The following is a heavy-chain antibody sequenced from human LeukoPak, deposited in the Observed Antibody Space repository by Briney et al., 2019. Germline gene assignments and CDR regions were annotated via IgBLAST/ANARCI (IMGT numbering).Heavy chain of an antibody. V-gene: IGHV3-66*01. CDR3: ARNIPVTRWGY. D-gene: IGHD2-21*01. Sequence: NPGGSLRLSCAASGFTISNNYMTWVRQAPGKGLEWVSLIYSAGSTYYADSVKGRFTISRDNSMNTVYLQMSSLRAEDTAVYYCARNIPVTRWGYWGQGTLVTVSS. CDR2: IYSAGST. CDR1: GFTISNNY. J-gene: IGHJ4*02.